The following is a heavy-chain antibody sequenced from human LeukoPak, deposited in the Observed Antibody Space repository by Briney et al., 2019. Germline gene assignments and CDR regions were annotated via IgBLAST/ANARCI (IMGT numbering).Heavy chain of an antibody. CDR1: GGSISSYY. Sequence: SETLSLTCTVSGGSISSYYWSWIRQPPGKGLEWIGYIYYSGSTNYNPSLKSRVTISVDTSKNQFSLKLSSVTAADTAVYYCARGGIAAAGTDYYYGMDVWGQGTTVTVSS. V-gene: IGHV4-59*08. D-gene: IGHD6-13*01. J-gene: IGHJ6*02. CDR3: ARGGIAAAGTDYYYGMDV. CDR2: IYYSGST.